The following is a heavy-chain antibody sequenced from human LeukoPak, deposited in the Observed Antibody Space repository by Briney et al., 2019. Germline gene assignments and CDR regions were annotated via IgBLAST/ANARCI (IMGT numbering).Heavy chain of an antibody. CDR2: INPNSGGT. CDR3: ARDSYGDYNNWFDP. J-gene: IGHJ5*02. D-gene: IGHD4-17*01. CDR1: GYTFTGYH. Sequence: ASVKVSCKASGYTFTGYHMHWVRQAPGQGLEWMGWINPNSGGTNYAQKFQGRVTMTRDTSISTAYMELSRLRSDDTAVYYCARDSYGDYNNWFDPWGQGTLVTVSS. V-gene: IGHV1-2*02.